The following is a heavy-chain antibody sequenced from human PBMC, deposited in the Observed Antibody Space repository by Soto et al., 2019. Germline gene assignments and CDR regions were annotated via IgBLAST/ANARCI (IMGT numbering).Heavy chain of an antibody. CDR3: ANKMGEEWLVPSHYYYYGMDV. V-gene: IGHV3-23*01. CDR1: GFTFKNHA. CDR2: VSGSGGST. D-gene: IGHD6-19*01. Sequence: GGSLRLSCVASGFTFKNHAMTWVRQAPGKGLEWVSVVSGSGGSTYYADSVKGRFTISRDNSKNTLYLQMNSLSVEDTAVYYCANKMGEEWLVPSHYYYYGMDVWGQGTTVTVSS. J-gene: IGHJ6*02.